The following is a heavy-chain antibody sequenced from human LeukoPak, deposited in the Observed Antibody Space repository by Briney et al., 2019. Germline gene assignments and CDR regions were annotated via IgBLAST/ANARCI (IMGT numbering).Heavy chain of an antibody. CDR2: MNPNSGNT. V-gene: IGHV1-8*03. J-gene: IGHJ4*02. Sequence: ASVKVSCKASGYTFTSYDINWVRQATGQGLEWMGWMNPNSGNTGYAQKFQGRVTITRNTSISTAYMELSSLRSEDTAVYYCARGRDGMVRGVPGHFDYWGQGTLVTVSS. D-gene: IGHD3-10*01. CDR1: GYTFTSYD. CDR3: ARGRDGMVRGVPGHFDY.